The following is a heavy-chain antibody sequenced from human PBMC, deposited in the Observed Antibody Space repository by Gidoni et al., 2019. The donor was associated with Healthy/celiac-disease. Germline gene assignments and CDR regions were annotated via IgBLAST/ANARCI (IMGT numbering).Heavy chain of an antibody. J-gene: IGHJ4*02. D-gene: IGHD2-2*01. CDR3: ARQTSEDIVVVPAAIYFDY. CDR2: IYYSRST. V-gene: IGHV4-39*01. CDR1: GGSISSSSYH. Sequence: QLQLQESGPGLVKPSETLSLTCTVSGGSISSSSYHWGWNRQPPGKGLEWIGSIYYSRSTYYNPSLKSRVTISVDTSKNQFSLKLSSVTAADTAVYYCARQTSEDIVVVPAAIYFDYWGQGTLVTVSS.